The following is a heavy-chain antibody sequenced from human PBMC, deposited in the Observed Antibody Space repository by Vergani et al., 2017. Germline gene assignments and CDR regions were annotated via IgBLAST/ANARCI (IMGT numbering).Heavy chain of an antibody. CDR1: GGTFSSYT. V-gene: IGHV1-69*08. Sequence: QVQLVQSGAEVKKPGSSVKVSCKASGGTFSSYTISWVRQAPGQGLEWMGRIIPILGIANYAQKFQGRVTMTRDTSISTAYMELSRLRSDDTAVYYCARDPAETVSGYNPRLFDDWGQGTLVTVSS. J-gene: IGHJ4*02. CDR3: ARDPAETVSGYNPRLFDD. D-gene: IGHD3-3*01. CDR2: IIPILGIA.